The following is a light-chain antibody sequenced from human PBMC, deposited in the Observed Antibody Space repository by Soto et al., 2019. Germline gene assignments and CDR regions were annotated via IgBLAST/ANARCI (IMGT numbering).Light chain of an antibody. Sequence: ETVMTQSPATLSVSPGERATFSCRASQNIYSNIAWYQQRPGQAPRLLICRASTRATGVPARFSGSGSGTEFTLTISSLQSEDFAVYSCLQYHNLWAFGQGTKV. V-gene: IGKV3-15*01. CDR3: LQYHNLWA. J-gene: IGKJ1*01. CDR1: QNIYSN. CDR2: RAS.